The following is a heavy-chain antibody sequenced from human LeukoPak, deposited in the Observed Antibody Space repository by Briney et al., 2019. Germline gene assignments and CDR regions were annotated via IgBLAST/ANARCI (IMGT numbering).Heavy chain of an antibody. CDR1: RFTFSSFG. J-gene: IGHJ4*02. D-gene: IGHD2-15*01. CDR2: ISGSGAGT. Sequence: GGSLRLSCAASRFTFSSFGMSWVRQTPGKGLEWVSSISGSGAGTYYADSVKGRLTISRDNSKNTLYLQMNTLRVEDTAVYYCARIFSGVSEGYWGQGTLVTVSS. CDR3: ARIFSGVSEGY. V-gene: IGHV3-23*01.